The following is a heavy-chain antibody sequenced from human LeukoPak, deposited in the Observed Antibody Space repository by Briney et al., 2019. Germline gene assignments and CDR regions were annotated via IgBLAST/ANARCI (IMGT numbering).Heavy chain of an antibody. D-gene: IGHD6-19*01. Sequence: SETLSLTCAVYGGSLSGYYWSWIRQPPGNGLGWIGEINHSGSTNYNPSLKSRVTISVDTSKNQFSLKLSSVTAADTAVYYCARQYSSGWYGGWGQGTLVTVSS. CDR2: INHSGST. J-gene: IGHJ4*02. CDR1: GGSLSGYY. CDR3: ARQYSSGWYGG. V-gene: IGHV4-34*01.